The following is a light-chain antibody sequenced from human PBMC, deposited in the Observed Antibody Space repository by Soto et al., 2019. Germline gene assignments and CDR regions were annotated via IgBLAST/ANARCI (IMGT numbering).Light chain of an antibody. Sequence: QSALTQPASVSGSPGQSITISCTGTSSDVGGYNYVSWYQQHPGKAPKLIIYEVSNRPSGVSNRFSCSKSGNTASLTISGLQAEDEADYYCNSYTSKSTGVFGTGTKRTVL. CDR1: SSDVGGYNY. CDR2: EVS. V-gene: IGLV2-14*01. CDR3: NSYTSKSTGV. J-gene: IGLJ1*01.